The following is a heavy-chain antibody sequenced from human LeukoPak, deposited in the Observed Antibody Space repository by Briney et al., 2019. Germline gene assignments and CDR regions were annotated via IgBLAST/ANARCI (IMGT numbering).Heavy chain of an antibody. CDR1: GFTFSSYT. CDR2: IICSRSYI. CDR3: ARAGNDFWSGLRAFDI. D-gene: IGHD3-3*01. V-gene: IGHV3-21*04. Sequence: GGSLTLSCTASGFTFSSYTMNWVRQAPGKGLEWVSYIICSRSYIYYEESVKGRFTISSDNAKNSLYLQMNSLRAEDTALDYCARAGNDFWSGLRAFDIWGQGTMVTVSS. J-gene: IGHJ3*02.